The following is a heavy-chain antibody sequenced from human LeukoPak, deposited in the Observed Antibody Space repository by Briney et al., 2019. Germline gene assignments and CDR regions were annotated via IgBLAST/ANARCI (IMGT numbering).Heavy chain of an antibody. CDR1: GLTVSSNY. D-gene: IGHD6-19*01. V-gene: IGHV3-66*01. Sequence: GGSLRLSCAVSGLTVSSNYMSWVRQAPGKGLEWVSLIYSGGATYYADSVKGRFTISRDNSKNTLYLQMNSLRVEDTAVYYCARRGDSSGWFDYWGQGTLVTVSS. J-gene: IGHJ4*02. CDR2: IYSGGAT. CDR3: ARRGDSSGWFDY.